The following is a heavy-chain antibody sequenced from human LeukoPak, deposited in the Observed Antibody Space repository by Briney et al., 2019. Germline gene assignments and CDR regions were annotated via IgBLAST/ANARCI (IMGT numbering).Heavy chain of an antibody. V-gene: IGHV3-23*01. Sequence: GGSLRLSCAASGFTFSNYAMSWVRQAPGKGLEWVSSISAGSGSTDYADSVKGRFTISRDDSKNTLYLQMKSLRAEDTAVYYCAKSHEPYYYDSSGYYDDYWGQGTLVTVSS. CDR1: GFTFSNYA. CDR2: ISAGSGST. J-gene: IGHJ4*02. CDR3: AKSHEPYYYDSSGYYDDY. D-gene: IGHD3-22*01.